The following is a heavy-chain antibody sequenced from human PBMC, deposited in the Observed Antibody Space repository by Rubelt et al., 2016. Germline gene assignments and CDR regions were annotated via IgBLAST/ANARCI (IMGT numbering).Heavy chain of an antibody. CDR1: GFTFSSYW. J-gene: IGHJ5*02. CDR3: ASVPGSSWTGWFDP. V-gene: IGHV3-74*02. CDR2: INSDGSST. Sequence: EVQLVESGGRVVRPGESLRLSCAASGFTFSSYWMHWVRQAPGKGLVWVSRINSDGSSTHYADSVKGRFTISRDNARNTLYLQMNSRRAEDTAVYYCASVPGSSWTGWFDPWGQGTLVTVSS. D-gene: IGHD6-13*01.